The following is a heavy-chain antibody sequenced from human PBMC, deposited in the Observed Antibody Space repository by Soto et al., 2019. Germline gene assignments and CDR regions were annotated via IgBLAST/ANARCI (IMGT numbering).Heavy chain of an antibody. CDR1: GFTFTTYA. V-gene: IGHV1-3*01. J-gene: IGHJ4*02. Sequence: QVQVVQSGAEVKKPGASVKVSCKASGFTFTTYAIHWVRPAPGQRLEWMGWIHAGNGNTKSSQKFQDRLTITRDTSASTAYMELSSLRSEDSAVYYCARDRCSGDWNDFDYWPQGTLVTASS. CDR3: ARDRCSGDWNDFDY. CDR2: IHAGNGNT. D-gene: IGHD2-21*02.